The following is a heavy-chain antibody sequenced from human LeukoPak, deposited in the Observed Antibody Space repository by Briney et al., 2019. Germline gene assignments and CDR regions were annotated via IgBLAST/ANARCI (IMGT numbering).Heavy chain of an antibody. CDR3: ARVAATPYQYYYMDV. J-gene: IGHJ6*03. D-gene: IGHD2-15*01. V-gene: IGHV3-48*01. CDR2: ISSSSRTM. Sequence: GGXLRLSCAASGFTFSSYNMNWVRQAPGKGLEGVSYISSSSRTMYYADSVKGRFTISRDNAKNSLFLQMSSLRAEDTAVYYCARVAATPYQYYYMDVWGKGTTVTVSS. CDR1: GFTFSSYN.